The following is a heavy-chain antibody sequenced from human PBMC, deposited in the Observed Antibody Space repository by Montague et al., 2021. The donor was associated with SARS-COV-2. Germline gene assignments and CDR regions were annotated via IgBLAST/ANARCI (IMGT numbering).Heavy chain of an antibody. CDR3: ARGRVEITMIAVVFTGGIYYYDY. Sequence: SETLSLTCAVYGGSFSGYDWSWIRQSPGKGLEWIGEIDHSGSTKYNPSLKSRLTLSVDTSKNQFSLKLSSATAADTAVYYCARGRVEITMIAVVFTGGIYYYDYWGRGTLVTVAS. CDR1: GGSFSGYD. V-gene: IGHV4-34*01. D-gene: IGHD3-22*01. CDR2: IDHSGST. J-gene: IGHJ4*02.